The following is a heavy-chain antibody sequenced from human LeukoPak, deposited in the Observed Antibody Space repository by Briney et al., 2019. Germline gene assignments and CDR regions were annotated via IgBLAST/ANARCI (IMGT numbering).Heavy chain of an antibody. V-gene: IGHV3-23*01. D-gene: IGHD3-10*01. CDR3: AKGVITMVRGVIITHAPFDY. Sequence: GGSLRLSCAASGFTFSSHAMSWVRQAPGKGLEWVSAISGSGDSTSYTDSVKGRFTISRDNSKNTLYLQMNSLRAEDTAVYYCAKGVITMVRGVIITHAPFDYWGQGTLVTVSS. CDR1: GFTFSSHA. J-gene: IGHJ4*02. CDR2: ISGSGDST.